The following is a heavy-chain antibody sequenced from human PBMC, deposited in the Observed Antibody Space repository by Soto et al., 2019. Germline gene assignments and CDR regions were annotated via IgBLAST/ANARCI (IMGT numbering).Heavy chain of an antibody. D-gene: IGHD3-22*01. V-gene: IGHV1-69*12. CDR1: GGTFSSYA. CDR3: AGHSSGVPGYYYGMDV. CDR2: IIPIFDTA. J-gene: IGHJ6*02. Sequence: QVQLVQSGAEVKKPGSSVKVSCKASGGTFSSYAISWVRQAPGQGLEWMGGIIPIFDTADYEQKFQGRVTITADESTNTAYMELSSLRSEDTAVYYCAGHSSGVPGYYYGMDVWGQGTTVTVPS.